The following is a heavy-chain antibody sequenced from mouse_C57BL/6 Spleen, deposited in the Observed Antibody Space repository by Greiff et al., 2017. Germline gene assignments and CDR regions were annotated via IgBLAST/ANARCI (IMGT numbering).Heavy chain of an antibody. CDR2: IDPSDSYT. V-gene: IGHV1-59*01. D-gene: IGHD1-1*01. Sequence: QVHVKQPGAELVRPGTSVKLSCKASGYTFTSYWMHWVKQRPGQGLEWIGVIDPSDSYTNYNQKFKGKATLTVDTSSSTAYMQLSSLTSEDSAVYYCARRGYGSSYDFDYWGQGTTLTVSS. J-gene: IGHJ2*01. CDR3: ARRGYGSSYDFDY. CDR1: GYTFTSYW.